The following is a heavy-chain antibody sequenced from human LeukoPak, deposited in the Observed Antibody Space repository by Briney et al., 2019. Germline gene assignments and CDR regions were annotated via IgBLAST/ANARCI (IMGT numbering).Heavy chain of an antibody. D-gene: IGHD1-26*01. CDR3: TRHVGDV. Sequence: GGSLKLSCAASGFRFSDAAMHWVRRAAGKGPEWVGRIRSKTSNYATAYAASVKGRFTISRDDSKNTAYLQMNSLKTEDTAVYYCTRHVGDVWGQGTTVTVSS. CDR2: IRSKTSNYAT. J-gene: IGHJ6*02. V-gene: IGHV3-73*01. CDR1: GFRFSDAA.